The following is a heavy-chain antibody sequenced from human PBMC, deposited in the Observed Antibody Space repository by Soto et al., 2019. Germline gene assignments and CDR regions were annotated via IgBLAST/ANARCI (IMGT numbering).Heavy chain of an antibody. D-gene: IGHD2-15*01. CDR3: AHLVVAGITYDFGW. CDR1: GFSLSTSGVG. J-gene: IGHJ4*02. CDR2: IYWDDDK. V-gene: IGHV2-5*02. Sequence: QITLKESGPPLVKPTQTLTLTCTFSGFSLSTSGVGVGWIRQPPGKALEWLTFIYWDDDKRNSPFLKSRLTIPKDTSKNLGVLTMTNLDPVETATYYCAHLVVAGITYDFGWWGQGTLVTVSS.